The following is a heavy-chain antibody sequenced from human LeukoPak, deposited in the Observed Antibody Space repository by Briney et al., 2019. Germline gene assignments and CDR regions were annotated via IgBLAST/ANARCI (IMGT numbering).Heavy chain of an antibody. CDR2: ISGSGGST. D-gene: IGHD6-6*01. CDR3: AKDGAARPLPY. CDR1: GFTFSSYA. Sequence: GGSLRLSCAASGFTFSSYAMSWVRQAPGKGLEWVSAISGSGGSTYYADSVKGRFTISRDNSKNTLYLQMNSPRAEDTAVYYCAKDGAARPLPYWGQGTLVTVSS. V-gene: IGHV3-23*01. J-gene: IGHJ4*02.